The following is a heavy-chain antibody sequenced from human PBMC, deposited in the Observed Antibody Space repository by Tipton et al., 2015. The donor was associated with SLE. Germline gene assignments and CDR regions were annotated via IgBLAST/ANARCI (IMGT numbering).Heavy chain of an antibody. J-gene: IGHJ5*02. D-gene: IGHD5-18*01. Sequence: TLSLTCTVSGGSVSSSSKYWAWIRPPPGKGLEWVGSIYYTGTTTYYNSFLKSRVTMSVDTSKNQFSLRLTSVIAADTAVYYCARLHGYSYGLNWFDPWGQGTLISVSS. CDR2: IYYTGTTT. CDR3: ARLHGYSYGLNWFDP. V-gene: IGHV4-39*07. CDR1: GGSVSSSSKY.